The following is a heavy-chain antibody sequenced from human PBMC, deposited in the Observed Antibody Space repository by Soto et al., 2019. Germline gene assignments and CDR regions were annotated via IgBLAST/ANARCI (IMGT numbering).Heavy chain of an antibody. CDR2: FDPEDVET. V-gene: IGHV1-24*01. Sequence: GASVKVSCKVSGYTLTELSMHWVRQAPGKGLEWMGGFDPEDVETIYVQKSQGIVTMTEDTSTDTAYMELSSLRSEDTAVYYCATELRVYSGYDSDYWGQGTLVTVSS. J-gene: IGHJ4*02. CDR3: ATELRVYSGYDSDY. CDR1: GYTLTELS. D-gene: IGHD5-12*01.